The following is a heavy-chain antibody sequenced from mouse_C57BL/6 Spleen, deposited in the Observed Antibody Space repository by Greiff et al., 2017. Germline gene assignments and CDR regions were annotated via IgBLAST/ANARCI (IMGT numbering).Heavy chain of an antibody. CDR3: ARSYGSSSYYAMDY. J-gene: IGHJ4*01. CDR1: GYTFTSYW. CDR2: IDPSDSYT. Sequence: QVQLQQPGAELVRPGTSVKLSCKASGYTFTSYWLHWVKQRPGQGLEWIGVIDPSDSYTNYNQKFKGKATLTVDTSSSTAYMQLSSLTSEDSAVYYCARSYGSSSYYAMDYWGQGTSVTVSS. D-gene: IGHD1-1*01. V-gene: IGHV1-59*01.